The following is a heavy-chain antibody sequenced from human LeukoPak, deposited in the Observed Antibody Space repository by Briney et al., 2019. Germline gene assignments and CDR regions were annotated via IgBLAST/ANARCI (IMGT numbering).Heavy chain of an antibody. J-gene: IGHJ3*01. V-gene: IGHV4-59*11. D-gene: IGHD2-21*01. CDR3: ARVLDSAGADVVDL. CDR1: GASISSHY. CDR2: MYYTGTT. Sequence: SETLSLTCTVSGASISSHYWSWIRQPPGKGLEWIAFMYYTGTTNYNPSLKSRVTISVDTSKNQLSLKLSSVTAADTAVYFCARVLDSAGADVVDLWGQGTMVTVSS.